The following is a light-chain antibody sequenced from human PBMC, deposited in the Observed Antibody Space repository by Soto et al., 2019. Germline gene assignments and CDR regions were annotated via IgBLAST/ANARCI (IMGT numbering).Light chain of an antibody. J-gene: IGLJ2*01. Sequence: QSVLTQPPSVSGAPGQRVTISCTGSSSNIGAGYDVHWYQQLPGTAPKLLIYGNSNRPSGVPDRFSGSKSGTSASLAITGLLAEDAAVYYYQSYDSSLSGVVFGGGTQLTVL. CDR3: QSYDSSLSGVV. V-gene: IGLV1-40*01. CDR2: GNS. CDR1: SSNIGAGYD.